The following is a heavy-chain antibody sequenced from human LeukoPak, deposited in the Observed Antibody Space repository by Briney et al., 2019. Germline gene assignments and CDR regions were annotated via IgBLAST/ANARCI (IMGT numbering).Heavy chain of an antibody. D-gene: IGHD6-13*01. CDR2: IYYSGST. CDR3: ARVPGIAAAGSKGNWFDP. V-gene: IGHV4-39*07. Sequence: PSETLSLTCTVSGGSISSSSYYWGWIRQPPGKGLGWIGSIYYSGSTNYNPSLKSRVTISVDTSKNQFSLKLSSVTAADTAVYYCARVPGIAAAGSKGNWFDPWGQGTLVTVSS. CDR1: GGSISSSSYY. J-gene: IGHJ5*02.